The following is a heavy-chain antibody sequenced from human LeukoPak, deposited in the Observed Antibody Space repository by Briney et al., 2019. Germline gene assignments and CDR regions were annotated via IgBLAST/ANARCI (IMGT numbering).Heavy chain of an antibody. V-gene: IGHV3-23*01. J-gene: IGHJ6*02. CDR3: ARVPVVTGYYYCGMDV. D-gene: IGHD3-22*01. Sequence: GRSLRLSCAASGFTFSTYAMSWVRQAPGKGLEWVSSISVSGDRTFYADSVKGRFTISRDDSKNTLFVQMNSLRDEDTAVYYCARVPVVTGYYYCGMDVWGQGTTVTVSS. CDR2: ISVSGDRT. CDR1: GFTFSTYA.